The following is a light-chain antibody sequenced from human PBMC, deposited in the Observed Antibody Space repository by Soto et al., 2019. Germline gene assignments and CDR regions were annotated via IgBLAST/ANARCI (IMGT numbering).Light chain of an antibody. V-gene: IGKV1-39*01. CDR3: QQSYSTLT. CDR2: AAS. CDR1: QSLSTY. Sequence: DIQMTQSPSSLSASVGDRVTITCRASQSLSTYLNWYQQKPGKAPKLLIYAASILQSGVPSRFSGSGSGTDFTLTISSLQPEDFATYYCQQSYSTLTFGPGTKVDIK. J-gene: IGKJ3*01.